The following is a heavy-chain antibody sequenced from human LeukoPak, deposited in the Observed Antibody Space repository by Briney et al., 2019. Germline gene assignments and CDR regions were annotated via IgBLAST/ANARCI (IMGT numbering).Heavy chain of an antibody. V-gene: IGHV5-51*01. CDR1: GYSFAGYW. D-gene: IGHD6-19*01. J-gene: IGHJ4*02. CDR3: ARHGGIAVAGTDIDY. Sequence: GESLKISCKGSGYSFAGYWIAWVRQMPGKGLEWMGCIYPGDSDTKYSPSFQGQVTISVDKSINTAYLQWSSLKASDTAMYYCARHGGIAVAGTDIDYWGQGTLVTVSS. CDR2: IYPGDSDT.